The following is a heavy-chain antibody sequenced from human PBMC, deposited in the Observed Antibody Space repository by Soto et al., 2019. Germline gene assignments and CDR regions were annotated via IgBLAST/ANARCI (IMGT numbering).Heavy chain of an antibody. J-gene: IGHJ3*02. CDR2: INPSGGST. Sequence: ASVKVSCKASGYTFTSYYMHWVRQAPGQGLEWMGIINPSGGSTSYAQKFQGRVTMTRDTSTSTVYMELSSLRSEDTAVYYCARVLEPLYDYDFWSGGLDAFDIWGQGTMVTVSS. D-gene: IGHD3-3*01. CDR1: GYTFTSYY. CDR3: ARVLEPLYDYDFWSGGLDAFDI. V-gene: IGHV1-46*03.